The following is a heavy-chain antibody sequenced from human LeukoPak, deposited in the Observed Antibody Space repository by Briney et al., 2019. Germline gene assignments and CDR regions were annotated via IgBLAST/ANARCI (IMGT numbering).Heavy chain of an antibody. CDR1: GGSISSYY. CDR2: IYYRGST. CDR3: ARAHCSGGSCHLDY. J-gene: IGHJ4*02. Sequence: SETLSLTCTVSGGSISSYYWSWIRQPPGKGLEWIGYIYYRGSTNYNPSLKSRVTISVDTSKNQFSLKLSSVTAADTAVYYCARAHCSGGSCHLDYWGQGTLVTVSS. D-gene: IGHD2-15*01. V-gene: IGHV4-59*01.